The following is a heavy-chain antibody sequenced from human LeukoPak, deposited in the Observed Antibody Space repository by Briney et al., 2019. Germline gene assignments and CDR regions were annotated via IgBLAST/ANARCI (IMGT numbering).Heavy chain of an antibody. CDR1: VYTFTSYY. Sequence: ASVTVSCKASVYTFTSYYMHWVRQAPGQGLEWMGIINPSGGSTSYAQKFQGRVTMTRDTSTSTVYMELSSLRSEDTAVYYCARGVDCSGGSCYPNFDYWGQGTLVTVSS. CDR3: ARGVDCSGGSCYPNFDY. J-gene: IGHJ4*02. V-gene: IGHV1-46*01. CDR2: INPSGGST. D-gene: IGHD2-15*01.